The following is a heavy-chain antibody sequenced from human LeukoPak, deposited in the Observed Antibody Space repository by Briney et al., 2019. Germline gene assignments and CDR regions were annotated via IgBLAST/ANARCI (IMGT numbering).Heavy chain of an antibody. Sequence: QPGGSLRLSCAASGFTFSSYAMSWVRQAPGKGLEWVSAISGSGGSTYYADSAKGRFTISRDNSKNTLYLQMNSLRAEDTAVYYCAKVTIFGVVPYYFDYWGQGTLVTVSS. J-gene: IGHJ4*02. D-gene: IGHD3-3*01. CDR3: AKVTIFGVVPYYFDY. V-gene: IGHV3-23*01. CDR1: GFTFSSYA. CDR2: ISGSGGST.